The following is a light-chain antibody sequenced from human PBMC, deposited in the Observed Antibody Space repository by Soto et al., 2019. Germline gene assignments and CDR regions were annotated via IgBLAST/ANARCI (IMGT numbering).Light chain of an antibody. J-gene: IGLJ1*01. Sequence: QSALTQPAPVSGSPGQSITFSCTGTSSDIGVYNYVSWYQQHPGKAPKLMIYEVNNRPSGVSNRFSGSKSGNTASLTISGLQAEEEADYYCSSYTTSNTYVFGPGTKVTVL. CDR2: EVN. CDR3: SSYTTSNTYV. V-gene: IGLV2-14*01. CDR1: SSDIGVYNY.